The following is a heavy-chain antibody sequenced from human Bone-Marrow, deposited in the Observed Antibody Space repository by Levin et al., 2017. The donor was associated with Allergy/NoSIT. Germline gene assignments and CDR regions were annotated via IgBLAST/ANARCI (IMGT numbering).Heavy chain of an antibody. V-gene: IGHV1-2*02. CDR2: INPDSGGT. D-gene: IGHD1-26*01. Sequence: GASVKVSCKASGYSFTGYHMHWVRQAPGQGLEWMGWINPDSGGTNYAQKFQGRVTMTRDTSISTAYMELSRLRSDDTAMYYCYSGSNNGSDYWGQGTLVTVSS. CDR1: GYSFTGYH. J-gene: IGHJ4*02. CDR3: YSGSNNGSDY.